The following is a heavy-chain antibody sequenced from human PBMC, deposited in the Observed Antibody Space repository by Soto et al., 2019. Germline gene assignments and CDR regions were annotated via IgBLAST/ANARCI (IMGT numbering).Heavy chain of an antibody. Sequence: QVRLQESGPGLVKPSETLSLTCTVSGASISSYHWSWIRQSPGKGLEWIGYIYYYGSANYNPSRKSRVTISVDTSKNQVSLRLTSVSAADTGVYYCAAAVPAEYVFPYYYMDVWGKGTTVTVSS. D-gene: IGHD3-16*01. V-gene: IGHV4-59*01. CDR1: GASISSYH. CDR3: AAAVPAEYVFPYYYMDV. CDR2: IYYYGSA. J-gene: IGHJ6*03.